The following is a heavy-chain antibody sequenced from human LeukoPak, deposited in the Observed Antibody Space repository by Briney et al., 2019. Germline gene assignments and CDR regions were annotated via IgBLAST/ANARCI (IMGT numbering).Heavy chain of an antibody. Sequence: SETLSLTCAVSGYSISSGYYWGWVRQPPGKGLEWIGNVYHSGSTYYNPSLKSRVTISVDRSKNQFSLNLTSMTAADTAVYYCASDSSGYYFFDYWGQGILVTVSS. CDR3: ASDSSGYYFFDY. J-gene: IGHJ4*02. CDR1: GYSISSGYY. D-gene: IGHD3-22*01. CDR2: VYHSGST. V-gene: IGHV4-38-2*01.